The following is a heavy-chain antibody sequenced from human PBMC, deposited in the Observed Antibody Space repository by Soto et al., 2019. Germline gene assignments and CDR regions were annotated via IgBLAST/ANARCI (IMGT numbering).Heavy chain of an antibody. D-gene: IGHD3-3*01. CDR3: ARGADFWSGYRWFDP. J-gene: IGHJ5*02. V-gene: IGHV1-18*01. CDR2: ISAYNGNT. Sequence: VQLVQSGGEVRQPGASVKVSCKASGYTFSSYGISWVRQAPGQGLEWMGWISAYNGNTKYAQNLQGRVTLTTDTPTTTAYMELRSLRYDDTAVYFCARGADFWSGYRWFDPWGQGTLVTVSS. CDR1: GYTFSSYG.